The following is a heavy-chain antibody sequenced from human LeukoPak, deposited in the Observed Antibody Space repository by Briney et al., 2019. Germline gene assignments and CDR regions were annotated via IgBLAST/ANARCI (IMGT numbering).Heavy chain of an antibody. J-gene: IGHJ4*02. CDR1: GFTFSDFY. D-gene: IGHD3-10*01. Sequence: GGSLRLSCAASGFTFSDFYMGWIRQAPGKGLECVSYISSGGYNIHYADSVKDRFTISRDDAQNSLILQMNSLTAEDTAVFYCARGSRYGSGSHFDFWGQGTLVTVSS. CDR3: ARGSRYGSGSHFDF. V-gene: IGHV3-11*01. CDR2: ISSGGYNI.